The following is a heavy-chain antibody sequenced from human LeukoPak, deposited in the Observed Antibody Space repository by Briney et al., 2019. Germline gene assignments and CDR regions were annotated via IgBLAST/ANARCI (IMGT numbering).Heavy chain of an antibody. CDR3: ARDPVLYSGSQRSFDY. CDR2: IFTSGST. V-gene: IGHV4-4*07. Sequence: SAALFLSCAVAGGSISSYYWRWIRQPAGKGLEWIGRIFTSGSTNYNPSLKRRVTMSVDTSKNQHSLKLSSVTAADTAVYYCARDPVLYSGSQRSFDYWGQGTLVTVSS. D-gene: IGHD1-26*01. CDR1: GGSISSYY. J-gene: IGHJ4*02.